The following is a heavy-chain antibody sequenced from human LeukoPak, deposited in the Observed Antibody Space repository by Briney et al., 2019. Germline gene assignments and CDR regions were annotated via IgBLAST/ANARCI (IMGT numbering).Heavy chain of an antibody. V-gene: IGHV4-59*12. CDR3: ARAGRIGRPSEGIDY. Sequence: SETLSLTCTVSGGSISSYYWSWIRQPPGKGLEWIGYIYYSGSTNYNPSLKSRVTISVDTSKNQFSLRLSSVTAADTAVYYCARAGRIGRPSEGIDYWGQGTLVTVSS. CDR1: GGSISSYY. CDR2: IYYSGST. J-gene: IGHJ4*02.